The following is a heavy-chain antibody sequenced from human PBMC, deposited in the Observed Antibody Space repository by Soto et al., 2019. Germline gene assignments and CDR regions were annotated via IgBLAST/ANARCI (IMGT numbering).Heavy chain of an antibody. D-gene: IGHD7-27*01. J-gene: IGHJ4*02. V-gene: IGHV1-3*01. CDR2: INAGYGNT. CDR1: GYTFSSYA. Sequence: QVHLVQSGAEVRKPGASVKVSCNASGYTFSSYAMPWVRPAPGQRLEWMGGINAGYGNTKSSQKFQDRVTISRDTAASTAYMELTSLRSEDTAVYYCARDTGDGTFDFWGQGTLVTVSS. CDR3: ARDTGDGTFDF.